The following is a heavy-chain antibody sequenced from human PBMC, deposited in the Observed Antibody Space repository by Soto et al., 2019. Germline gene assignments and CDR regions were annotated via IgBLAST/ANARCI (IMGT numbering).Heavy chain of an antibody. D-gene: IGHD3-10*01. Sequence: QVQLQESGPGLVKPSETLSLTCTVSGGSVSSGSYYWSWIRQPPGKGLKWIGYIYYSGSTNYNPSLKSRVTISVDTSKNQFSLKLSSVTAADTAVYYCARGRVTMVRGVIIRWFDPWGQGTLVTVSS. CDR1: GGSVSSGSYY. CDR3: ARGRVTMVRGVIIRWFDP. J-gene: IGHJ5*02. V-gene: IGHV4-61*01. CDR2: IYYSGST.